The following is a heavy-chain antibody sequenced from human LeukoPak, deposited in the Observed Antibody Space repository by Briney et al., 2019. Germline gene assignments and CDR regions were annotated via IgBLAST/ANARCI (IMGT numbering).Heavy chain of an antibody. V-gene: IGHV3-48*03. Sequence: GGPLDPPLEPLGFPSSNFETNGAPQAPGKGREWISYISGSGNIIYYADSVKGRFTIRRDNAENSLYLQMNSLRAEDTAVYYCARSSNSYIDFWGQGTLVTVSS. CDR1: GFPSSNFE. CDR2: ISGSGNII. CDR3: ARSSNSYIDF. D-gene: IGHD6-13*01. J-gene: IGHJ4*02.